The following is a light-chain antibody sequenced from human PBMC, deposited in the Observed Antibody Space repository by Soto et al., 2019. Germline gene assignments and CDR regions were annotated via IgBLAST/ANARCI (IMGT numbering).Light chain of an antibody. V-gene: IGKV3-15*01. CDR1: QSVRSN. J-gene: IGKJ4*01. CDR3: QQYNDWPVG. CDR2: GAS. Sequence: EIVMTQSPATLSVSPGERATLSCRASQSVRSNLAWYQQKPGQAPRLLIYGASTRASGIPTRLGGSGSGTEFTLTISSLLSEDSAVYYCQQYNDWPVGFGGGTTVDIK.